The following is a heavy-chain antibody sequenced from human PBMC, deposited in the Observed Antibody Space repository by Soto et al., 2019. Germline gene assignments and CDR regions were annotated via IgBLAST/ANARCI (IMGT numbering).Heavy chain of an antibody. CDR3: ARAAATSVIAVAGIYYFDY. CDR1: GGSISSSNW. CDR2: IYHSGST. Sequence: SETLSLTCAVSGGSISSSNWWSWVRQPPGKGLEWIGEIYHSGSTNYNPSLKSRVTISVDKSKNHFSLKLSSVTTADTAVYYCARAAATSVIAVAGIYYFDYWGQGTLVTVSS. J-gene: IGHJ4*02. D-gene: IGHD6-19*01. V-gene: IGHV4-4*02.